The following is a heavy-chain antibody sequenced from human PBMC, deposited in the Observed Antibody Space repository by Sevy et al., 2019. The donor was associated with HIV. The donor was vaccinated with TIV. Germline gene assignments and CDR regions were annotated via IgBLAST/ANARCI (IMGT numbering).Heavy chain of an antibody. Sequence: ASVKVSCKASGYTITSYHMHWVRQAPGQGLELMGIINPSGGDTDYAQKFQGRVTLTRDTSTSTVYMELSGLKSEDTAVYYCAREKWFEFSDYWGQGTLVTVSS. CDR1: GYTITSYH. J-gene: IGHJ4*02. V-gene: IGHV1-46*01. D-gene: IGHD3-10*01. CDR3: AREKWFEFSDY. CDR2: INPSGGDT.